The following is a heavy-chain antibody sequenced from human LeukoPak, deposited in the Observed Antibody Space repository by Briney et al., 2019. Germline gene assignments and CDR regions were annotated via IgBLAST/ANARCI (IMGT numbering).Heavy chain of an antibody. Sequence: AGGSLRLSCAASGFTFSTYVMSWVRQAPGKGLEWVSAISGSGGSTFYADSMKGRFTISRHNSKNTLYLQMNSLRAEDTAVYYCAKVWWSGGRAIGDWGTGTLVPVSS. V-gene: IGHV3-23*01. J-gene: IGHJ4*02. D-gene: IGHD2-21*01. CDR3: AKVWWSGGRAIGD. CDR1: GFTFSTYV. CDR2: ISGSGGST.